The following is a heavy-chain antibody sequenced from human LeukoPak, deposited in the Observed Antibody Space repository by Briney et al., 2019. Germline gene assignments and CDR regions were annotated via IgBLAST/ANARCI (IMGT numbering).Heavy chain of an antibody. D-gene: IGHD6-19*01. CDR2: IYTGGST. Sequence: SETLSLTCTVSGGSISSGSYYWSWIRQPAGKGLEWIGRIYTGGSTNYNPSLKSRVTISVDTSKNHFSLKLNSVTAADTAVYYCARSGWYSGYFDYWGQGTLVTVSS. CDR1: GGSISSGSYY. V-gene: IGHV4-61*02. J-gene: IGHJ4*02. CDR3: ARSGWYSGYFDY.